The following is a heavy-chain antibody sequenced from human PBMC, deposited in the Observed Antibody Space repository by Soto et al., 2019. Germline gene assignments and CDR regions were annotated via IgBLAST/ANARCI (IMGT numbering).Heavy chain of an antibody. V-gene: IGHV3-11*01. Sequence: GGSLRLSCADSGFTFSDYYMSWIRQAPGKGLEWVSYISSSGSTIYYADSVKGRFTISRDNAKNSLYLQMNSLRAEDTAVYYCASSDYGDYVDYWGQGTLVTVSS. J-gene: IGHJ4*02. CDR2: ISSSGSTI. CDR1: GFTFSDYY. D-gene: IGHD4-17*01. CDR3: ASSDYGDYVDY.